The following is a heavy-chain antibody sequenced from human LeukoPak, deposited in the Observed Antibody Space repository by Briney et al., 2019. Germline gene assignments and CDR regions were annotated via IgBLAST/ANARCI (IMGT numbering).Heavy chain of an antibody. J-gene: IGHJ4*02. V-gene: IGHV1-8*01. Sequence: ASVKVSCKTSGYTFTSYDLNWVRQATGQGLEWMGWVNPNSGNTGYAQKFQGRVTMTMDPSISTAYMELSSLRSEDTAVYYRARRSDDYDSSAYYHWGQGTLVTVSS. D-gene: IGHD3-22*01. CDR2: VNPNSGNT. CDR1: GYTFTSYD. CDR3: ARRSDDYDSSAYYH.